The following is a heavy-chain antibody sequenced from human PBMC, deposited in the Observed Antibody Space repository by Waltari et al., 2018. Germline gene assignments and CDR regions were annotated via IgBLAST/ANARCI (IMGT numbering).Heavy chain of an antibody. V-gene: IGHV3-53*01. CDR1: GFTVCSTY. Sequence: EVQLVASGGGLLQPGGSLRLSCAGSGFTVCSTYMSWVRPAPGKGLEWVSVIYSGGNTYYADSVKGRFTISRDNSKNTLYLQMNSLRADDTAVYYCARDPGGRYYFDYWGQGSLVTVSS. J-gene: IGHJ4*02. D-gene: IGHD1-26*01. CDR3: ARDPGGRYYFDY. CDR2: IYSGGNT.